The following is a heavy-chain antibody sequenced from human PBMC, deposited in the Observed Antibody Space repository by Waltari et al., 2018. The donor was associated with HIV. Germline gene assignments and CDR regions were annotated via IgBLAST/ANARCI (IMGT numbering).Heavy chain of an antibody. CDR1: GFTFSSYS. J-gene: IGHJ4*02. Sequence: EVQLVESGGGLVKPGGSLRLSCAASGFTFSSYSMNWVRQAPGKGLEWVSSISSRSSYIYYADSVKGRFTISRDNAKNSLYLQMNSLRAEDTAVYYCARGLYYFDYWGQGTLVTVSS. CDR3: ARGLYYFDY. CDR2: ISSRSSYI. V-gene: IGHV3-21*01. D-gene: IGHD2-15*01.